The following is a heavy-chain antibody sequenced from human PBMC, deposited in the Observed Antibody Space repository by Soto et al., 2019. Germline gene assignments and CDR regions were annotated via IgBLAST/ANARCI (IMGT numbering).Heavy chain of an antibody. Sequence: ASVKVSCKVSGYTLTELSMHWVRQAPGKGLEWMGGFDPEDGETIYAQKFQGRVTMTEDTSTDTAYMELSSLRSEDTAVYYCATPYSYGPYDAFDIWGQGTMVTVS. J-gene: IGHJ3*02. D-gene: IGHD5-18*01. V-gene: IGHV1-24*01. CDR1: GYTLTELS. CDR3: ATPYSYGPYDAFDI. CDR2: FDPEDGET.